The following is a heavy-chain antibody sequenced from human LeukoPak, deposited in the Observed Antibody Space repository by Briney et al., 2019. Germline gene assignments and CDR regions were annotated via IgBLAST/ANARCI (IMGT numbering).Heavy chain of an antibody. J-gene: IGHJ4*02. CDR3: ARFGPGGFRAFDY. Sequence: SETLSLTCTVSGGSISSYYWSWIRQPPGKGLEWIGYIYYSGSTNCNPSLKSRVTISVDTSKNQFSLKLSSVTAADTAVYYCARFGPGGFRAFDYWGQGTLVTVSS. CDR1: GGSISSYY. CDR2: IYYSGST. D-gene: IGHD3-10*01. V-gene: IGHV4-59*01.